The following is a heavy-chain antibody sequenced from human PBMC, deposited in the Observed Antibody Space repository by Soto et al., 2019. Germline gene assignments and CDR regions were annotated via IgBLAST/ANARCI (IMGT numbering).Heavy chain of an antibody. CDR2: ISSSGSSI. CDR3: ARGSSGWYDY. Sequence: GGSLILSCEASGFTFSTYSMNWVRQAPGKGLEWVSYISSSGSSIYHAESVEGRFTVSRDNAKNSLFLQMESLRDEDTAVYYCARGSSGWYDYWGQGTLVTVSS. J-gene: IGHJ4*02. D-gene: IGHD6-19*01. CDR1: GFTFSTYS. V-gene: IGHV3-48*02.